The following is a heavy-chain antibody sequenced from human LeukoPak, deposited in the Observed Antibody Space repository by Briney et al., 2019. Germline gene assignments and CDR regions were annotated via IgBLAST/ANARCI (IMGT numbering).Heavy chain of an antibody. CDR2: ISSNGGST. CDR1: GFTFSSYA. Sequence: GRSLRLSCAASGFTFSSYAMHWVLQAPGKGLEYISAISSNGGSTYYTNSVKGRFTISRDNSKNTLYLQMGSLTAEDMAVYYCARDKKEVRGVISVRPTYSYYYMDVWGKGTTVTVSS. D-gene: IGHD3-10*01. J-gene: IGHJ6*03. V-gene: IGHV3-64*01. CDR3: ARDKKEVRGVISVRPTYSYYYMDV.